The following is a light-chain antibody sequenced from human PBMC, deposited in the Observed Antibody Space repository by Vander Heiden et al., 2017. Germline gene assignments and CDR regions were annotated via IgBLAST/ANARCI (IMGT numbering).Light chain of an antibody. Sequence: EIVLPQSPGTLSLSPGESATLSCRASQSVSSSYLAWYQQTPGQAPRLLIYGASSRATGIPERISGSGSGADFTLTISGLEPEDCAVYYCQQYGSSPWTFGQGTKVEIK. CDR2: GAS. V-gene: IGKV3-20*01. CDR1: QSVSSSY. CDR3: QQYGSSPWT. J-gene: IGKJ1*01.